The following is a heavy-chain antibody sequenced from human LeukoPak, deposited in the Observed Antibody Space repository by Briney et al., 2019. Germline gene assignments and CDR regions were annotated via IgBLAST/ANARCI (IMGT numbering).Heavy chain of an antibody. J-gene: IGHJ3*02. D-gene: IGHD3-3*01. CDR1: GGSISSYY. Sequence: SETLYLTCTVSGGSISSYYWSWIRQPPGTGLEWIGYIYYSGSTNYNPSLKSRVTISVDTSKNQFSLKLSSVTAADTAVYYCARGTDFWSGSAFDIWGQGTMVTVSS. CDR2: IYYSGST. V-gene: IGHV4-59*01. CDR3: ARGTDFWSGSAFDI.